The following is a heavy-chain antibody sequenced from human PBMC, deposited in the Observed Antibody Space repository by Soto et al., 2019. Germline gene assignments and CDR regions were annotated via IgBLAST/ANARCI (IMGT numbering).Heavy chain of an antibody. J-gene: IGHJ4*02. CDR2: IYYSGST. CDR1: GGSISSYY. V-gene: IGHV4-59*01. Sequence: SETLSLTCTVSGGSISSYYWSWIRQPPGKGLEWIGYIYYSGSTNYNPSLKSRVTISVDTSKNQFSLKLSSVTAADTAVYYCATRPPGRTFYDVFEYWSQGTLVTVS. D-gene: IGHD3-3*01. CDR3: ATRPPGRTFYDVFEY.